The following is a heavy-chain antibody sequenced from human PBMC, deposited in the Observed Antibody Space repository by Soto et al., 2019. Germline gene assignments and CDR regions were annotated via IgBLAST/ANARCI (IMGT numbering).Heavy chain of an antibody. CDR3: AWGDSWSWPD. Sequence: EVQLVQSGGDLVQPGGSLRLSCAASGFTFSSYWMSWVRQTPGKGLEWVANIKGDGSEKHYVDSVKGRFTISRDNTEKSVYLQMNSLRVYDTARYYCAWGDSWSWPDWGQGTLVTVSS. V-gene: IGHV3-7*03. D-gene: IGHD2-21*01. CDR1: GFTFSSYW. J-gene: IGHJ4*02. CDR2: IKGDGSEK.